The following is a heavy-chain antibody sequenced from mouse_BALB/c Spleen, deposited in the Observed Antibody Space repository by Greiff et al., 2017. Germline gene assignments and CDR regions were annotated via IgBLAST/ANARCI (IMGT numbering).Heavy chain of an antibody. V-gene: IGHV5-17*02. D-gene: IGHD1-1*01. CDR1: GFTFSSFG. CDR2: ISSGSSTI. Sequence: EVKLVESGGGLVQPGGSRKLSCAASGFTFSSFGMHWVRQAPEQGLEWVAYISSGSSTIYYADTVKGRFTISRDNPKNTLFLQMTSLRSEDTAMYYCGRWGSSYDFDYWGQGTTLTVSS. CDR3: GRWGSSYDFDY. J-gene: IGHJ2*01.